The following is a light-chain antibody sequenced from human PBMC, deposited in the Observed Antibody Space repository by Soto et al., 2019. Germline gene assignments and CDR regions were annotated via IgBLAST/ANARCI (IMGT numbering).Light chain of an antibody. Sequence: QSALTQPASVSGSPGQSITISCTGNNNDIGGYNYVSWYDHHPGKAPRLIIYEVSNRPSGVSNRFSGSKSGNTAYLTISGLQAEDEAHYYCTSYRTTSPCVFGTGTKVTVL. CDR1: NNDIGGYNY. CDR3: TSYRTTSPCV. CDR2: EVS. J-gene: IGLJ1*01. V-gene: IGLV2-14*01.